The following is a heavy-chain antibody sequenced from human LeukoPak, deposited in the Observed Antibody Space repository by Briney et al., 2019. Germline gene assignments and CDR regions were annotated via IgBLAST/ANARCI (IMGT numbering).Heavy chain of an antibody. V-gene: IGHV4-30-2*01. CDR2: IYHSGST. D-gene: IGHD1-26*01. CDR3: ATSPDREPFDP. Sequence: PSQTLSLTCTVSGGSISSGGYYWSWIRQPPGKGLEWIGYIYHSGSTYYNPSLKSRVTISVDRSKNQFSLKLSSVTAADTAVYYCATSPDREPFDPWGQGTLVTVSS. CDR1: GGSISSGGYY. J-gene: IGHJ5*02.